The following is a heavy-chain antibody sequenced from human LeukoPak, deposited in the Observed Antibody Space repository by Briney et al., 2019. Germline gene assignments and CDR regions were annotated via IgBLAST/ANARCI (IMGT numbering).Heavy chain of an antibody. J-gene: IGHJ4*02. CDR2: ISGSGGST. Sequence: GGSLRLSCAASGFTFSRYAMSWVRQATGKGLEWVSAISGSGGSTYYADSVKGRFTTSRDNSKNTLYLQMNSLRAEDTAVYYCARAHTTYYYDSSGYYFDYWGQGTLVSVSS. CDR3: ARAHTTYYYDSSGYYFDY. D-gene: IGHD3-22*01. CDR1: GFTFSRYA. V-gene: IGHV3-23*01.